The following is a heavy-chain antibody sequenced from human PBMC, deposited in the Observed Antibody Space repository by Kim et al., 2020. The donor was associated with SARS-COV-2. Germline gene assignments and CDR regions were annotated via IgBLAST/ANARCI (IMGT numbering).Heavy chain of an antibody. J-gene: IGHJ4*02. Sequence: TYSPSFQGHVTISADKSISTAYLQWSSLKASDTAMYYCARQYDSSGWGAYWGQGTLVTVSS. D-gene: IGHD3-22*01. CDR3: ARQYDSSGWGAY. V-gene: IGHV5-10-1*01.